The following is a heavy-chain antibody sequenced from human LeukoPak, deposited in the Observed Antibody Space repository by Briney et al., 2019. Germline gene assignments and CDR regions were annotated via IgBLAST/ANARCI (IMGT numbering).Heavy chain of an antibody. CDR1: GFTFSSYS. D-gene: IGHD3-22*01. J-gene: IGHJ3*02. Sequence: GGSLRLSCAASGFTFSSYSMNWVRQAPGKGLEWVSYISSSSSTIYYADAVKGRFTISRDNSKNTLYLQMNSLRAEDTAVYYCAKGMGSGYPYDAFDIWGQGTMVTVSS. CDR2: ISSSSSTI. V-gene: IGHV3-48*01. CDR3: AKGMGSGYPYDAFDI.